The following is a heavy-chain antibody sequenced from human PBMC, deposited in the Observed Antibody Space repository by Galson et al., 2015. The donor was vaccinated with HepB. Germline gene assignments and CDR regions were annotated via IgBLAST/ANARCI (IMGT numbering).Heavy chain of an antibody. CDR3: AREGTYDYIWGSYRTNWFDP. D-gene: IGHD3-16*02. CDR2: ISSSSSTI. J-gene: IGHJ5*02. Sequence: SLRLSCAASGFTFSSYSMNWVRQAPGKGLEWVSYISSSSSTIYYADSVKGRFTISRDNAQNSLYLQMNSLRAEDTAVYYCAREGTYDYIWGSYRTNWFDPWGQGTLVTVSS. V-gene: IGHV3-48*01. CDR1: GFTFSSYS.